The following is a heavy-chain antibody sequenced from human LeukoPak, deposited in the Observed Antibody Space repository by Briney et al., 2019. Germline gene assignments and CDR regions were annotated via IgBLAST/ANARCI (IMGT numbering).Heavy chain of an antibody. CDR2: IYTSGST. V-gene: IGHV4-61*02. CDR1: GGSISSGSYY. D-gene: IGHD1-7*01. J-gene: IGHJ3*02. CDR3: ARDLAGNWNYVNAFDI. Sequence: SQTLSLTCTVSGGSISSGSYYWSWIRQPAGKGLEWIGRIYTSGSTNYNPSLKSRVTISVDTSKNQFSLKLGSVTAADTAVYYCARDLAGNWNYVNAFDIWGQGTMVTVSS.